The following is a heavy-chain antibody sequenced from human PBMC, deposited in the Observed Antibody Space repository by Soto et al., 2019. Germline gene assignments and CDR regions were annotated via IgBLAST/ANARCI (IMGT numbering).Heavy chain of an antibody. CDR1: GYTFTSYD. CDR3: ARGDLAAAGGYYYYGMDV. D-gene: IGHD6-13*01. V-gene: IGHV1-8*01. Sequence: ASVKVSCKASGYTFTSYDINWVRQATGQGLEWMGWMNPNSGNTGYAQKFQGRVTMTRNTSISTAYMELSSLRSEDTAVYYCARGDLAAAGGYYYYGMDVWGQGTTVTVYS. J-gene: IGHJ6*02. CDR2: MNPNSGNT.